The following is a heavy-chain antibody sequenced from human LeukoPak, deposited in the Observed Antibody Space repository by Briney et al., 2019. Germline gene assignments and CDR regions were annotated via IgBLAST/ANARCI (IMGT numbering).Heavy chain of an antibody. D-gene: IGHD1-14*01. CDR1: GGSISSYY. J-gene: IGHJ4*02. CDR2: IYYSGST. Sequence: SETLSLTCTVSGGSISSYYWSWIRQPPGKGLEWIGYIYYSGSTNYNPSLKSRVTISVDTSKNQFSLKLSSVTAADTAVYYCARVDRGVSQKCDYWGQGTLVTVSS. V-gene: IGHV4-59*08. CDR3: ARVDRGVSQKCDY.